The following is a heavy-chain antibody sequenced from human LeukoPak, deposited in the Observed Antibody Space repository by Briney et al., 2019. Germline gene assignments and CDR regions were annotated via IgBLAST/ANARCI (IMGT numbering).Heavy chain of an antibody. V-gene: IGHV3-30*18. J-gene: IGHJ6*02. CDR1: GFTFSSYD. CDR2: ISYDGSNK. D-gene: IGHD2-15*01. Sequence: GGSLRLSCAASGFTFSSYDMHWVRQAPGKGLEWVAVISYDGSNKYYADSVKGRFTISRDNSKNTLYLQMNSLRAEDTAVYYCAKEYCSGGSCYSPVMDVWGQGTTVTVSS. CDR3: AKEYCSGGSCYSPVMDV.